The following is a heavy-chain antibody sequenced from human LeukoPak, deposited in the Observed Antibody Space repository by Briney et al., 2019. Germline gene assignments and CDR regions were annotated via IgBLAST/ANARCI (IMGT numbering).Heavy chain of an antibody. CDR2: INIYKGNT. J-gene: IGHJ4*02. V-gene: IGHV1-18*01. D-gene: IGHD3-16*02. Sequence: GASVKVSCKASGYTFSSYDISWVRQAPGQGLEWMGWINIYKGNTKYAQKFQGRVTMTTDTSTSTAYMEVTSLRSDDTAVYYCARDQYDSVWDSHRPYFDYWGQGTLVTVSS. CDR1: GYTFSSYD. CDR3: ARDQYDSVWDSHRPYFDY.